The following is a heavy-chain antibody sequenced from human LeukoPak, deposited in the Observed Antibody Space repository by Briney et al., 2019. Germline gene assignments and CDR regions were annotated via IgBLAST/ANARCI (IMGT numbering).Heavy chain of an antibody. J-gene: IGHJ6*02. CDR3: ARASMVNYYYYGMDV. CDR2: IYYTGST. CDR1: GGSIRSGDYY. D-gene: IGHD3-10*01. Sequence: PSQTLSLTCTVSGGSIRSGDYYWSWIRQPPGKGLEWIGYIYYTGSTYYNPSLKSRITISVDTSKNQFSLKLSSETAADTAVYYCARASMVNYYYYGMDVWGQGTTVTVSS. V-gene: IGHV4-30-4*01.